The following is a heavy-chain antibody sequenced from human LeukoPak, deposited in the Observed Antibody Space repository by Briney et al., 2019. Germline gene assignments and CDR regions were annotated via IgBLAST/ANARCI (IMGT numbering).Heavy chain of an antibody. V-gene: IGHV3-53*01. J-gene: IGHJ4*02. Sequence: GGSLRLSCAASGFTVSTNYMTWVRQAPGKGLEWVSVIYSGGSTYYADSVKGRFTISRDNSKNTLYLQMNSLRAEDTAVYYCTKDRSGSYSQGLDYWGQGTLVTVSS. CDR2: IYSGGST. CDR1: GFTVSTNY. D-gene: IGHD1-26*01. CDR3: TKDRSGSYSQGLDY.